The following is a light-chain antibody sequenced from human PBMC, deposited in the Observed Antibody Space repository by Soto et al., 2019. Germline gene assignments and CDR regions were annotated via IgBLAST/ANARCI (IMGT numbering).Light chain of an antibody. V-gene: IGKV1-16*01. CDR1: QDGSNY. J-gene: IGKJ4*01. Sequence: DIQMTQSPSSLSASVGDRVTITCRASQDGSNYLAWFQQKPGKAPKSLISAASSLQSGVPSRFSRSGSGTYFTLTISSLQPEDFAAYYCQQYNSYPLTFAGGTKLEIK. CDR2: AAS. CDR3: QQYNSYPLT.